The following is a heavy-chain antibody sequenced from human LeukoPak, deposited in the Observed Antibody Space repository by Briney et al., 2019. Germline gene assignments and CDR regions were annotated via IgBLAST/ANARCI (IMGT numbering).Heavy chain of an antibody. CDR1: GFTFSNYS. Sequence: GGSLRLSCAASGFTFSNYSTNWVRQAPGKGLEWVSSISSSSRYIYYADSVKGRFTISRDNAKNSMYLQMNSLRAEDTGVYYWAGGTTTVTPLDYWGQGTLVTVSS. V-gene: IGHV3-21*01. CDR2: ISSSSRYI. J-gene: IGHJ4*02. D-gene: IGHD4-17*01. CDR3: AGGTTTVTPLDY.